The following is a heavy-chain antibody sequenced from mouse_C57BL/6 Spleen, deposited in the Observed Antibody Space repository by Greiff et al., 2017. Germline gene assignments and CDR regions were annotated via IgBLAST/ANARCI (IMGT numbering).Heavy chain of an antibody. Sequence: VKLMDSGPELVKPGASVKISCKASGYAFSSSWMNWVKQRPGKGLEWIGRIYPGDGDTNYNGKFKGKATLTADKSSSTAYMQLSSLTSEDSAVYFCARSAYGRSPYYFDYWGQGTTLTVSS. J-gene: IGHJ2*01. CDR2: IYPGDGDT. CDR3: ARSAYGRSPYYFDY. D-gene: IGHD1-1*01. CDR1: GYAFSSSW. V-gene: IGHV1-82*01.